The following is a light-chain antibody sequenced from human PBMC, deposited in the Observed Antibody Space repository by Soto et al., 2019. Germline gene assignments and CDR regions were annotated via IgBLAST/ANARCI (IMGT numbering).Light chain of an antibody. Sequence: QSALTQPASVSGSPGQSITISCTGTSSDVGGYKYVSWYQHHPGKAPKLIIYEVTSRPSGVSNRFSGSKSGNAASLTISGLQAEDEADYYCCSYAGSSTYVFGTGTKVTVL. V-gene: IGLV2-23*02. CDR2: EVT. J-gene: IGLJ1*01. CDR1: SSDVGGYKY. CDR3: CSYAGSSTYV.